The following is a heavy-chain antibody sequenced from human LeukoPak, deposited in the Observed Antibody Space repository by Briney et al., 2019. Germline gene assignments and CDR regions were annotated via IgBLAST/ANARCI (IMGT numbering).Heavy chain of an antibody. D-gene: IGHD4/OR15-4a*01. CDR2: IYPADSDT. V-gene: IGHV5-51*01. CDR3: ARGPQGAESGQNYFDY. Sequence: GESLKISCKGSGYSFTSYWIGWVRQMPGKGLEWMGIIYPADSDTRYSPSFQGQVTISADKSISTAYLQWSSLKASDTAIYYCARGPQGAESGQNYFDYWGQGTLVTVSS. CDR1: GYSFTSYW. J-gene: IGHJ4*02.